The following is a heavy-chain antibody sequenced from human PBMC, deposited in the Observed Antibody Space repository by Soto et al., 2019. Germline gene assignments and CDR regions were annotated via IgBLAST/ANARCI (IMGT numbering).Heavy chain of an antibody. J-gene: IGHJ5*01. V-gene: IGHV6-1*01. D-gene: IGHD2-2*01. CDR2: TYYRSKWYN. Sequence: SQTLSLTCAISGDSVSSNSAAWNWIRQSPSRGLEWLGRTYYRSKWYNDYAVSVKSRITINPDTSKNQFSLQLNSVTPEDTAVYYCAREPLFHCSSTSCYFLFDFWGQGSLVTGSS. CDR1: GDSVSSNSAA. CDR3: AREPLFHCSSTSCYFLFDF.